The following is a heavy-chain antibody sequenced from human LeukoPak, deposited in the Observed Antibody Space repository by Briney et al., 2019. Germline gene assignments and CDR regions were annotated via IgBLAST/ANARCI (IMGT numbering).Heavy chain of an antibody. CDR1: GYTFTGYY. V-gene: IGHV1-2*02. Sequence: EASVKVSCKASGYTFTGYYMHWVRQAPGQGLEWMGWINPNSGGTNYAQKFQGRVTMTRDTSISTAYMELSRLRSDDTAVYYCARGSRVITFGGVIVSPLNNWGQGTLVTVSS. J-gene: IGHJ4*02. D-gene: IGHD3-16*02. CDR2: INPNSGGT. CDR3: ARGSRVITFGGVIVSPLNN.